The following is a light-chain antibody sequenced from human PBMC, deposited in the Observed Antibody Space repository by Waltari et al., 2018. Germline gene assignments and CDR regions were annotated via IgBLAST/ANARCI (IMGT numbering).Light chain of an antibody. CDR1: QSVRRS. V-gene: IGKV3-20*01. CDR3: QEYVNLPAT. Sequence: EIVLTQSPGTLSLSPGDRATLSCRASQSVRRSLTWYQQKPGQAPRLLIYDTSTRATGITDRFSGSGSGTDFSLTISRLEPEDFAVYYCQEYVNLPATFGQGTKVEIK. CDR2: DTS. J-gene: IGKJ1*01.